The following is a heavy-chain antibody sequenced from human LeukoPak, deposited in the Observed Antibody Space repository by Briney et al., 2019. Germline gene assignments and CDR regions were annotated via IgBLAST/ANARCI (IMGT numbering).Heavy chain of an antibody. CDR2: IRYDGSNK. D-gene: IGHD6-13*01. V-gene: IGHV3-30*02. Sequence: GGSLRLSCAASGFTFSSYGMHWVRQAPGKGLEWVAFIRYDGSNKYYADSVKGRFTISRDNSKNTLYLQMSSLRAEDTAVYYCAKDISSSWYGDYFDYWGQGTLVTVSS. CDR3: AKDISSSWYGDYFDY. CDR1: GFTFSSYG. J-gene: IGHJ4*02.